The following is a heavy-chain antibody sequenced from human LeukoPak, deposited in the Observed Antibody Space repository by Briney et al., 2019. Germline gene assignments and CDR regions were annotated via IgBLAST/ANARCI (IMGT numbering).Heavy chain of an antibody. D-gene: IGHD3-16*01. CDR1: GGSIGSYY. V-gene: IGHV4-4*07. CDR2: FYTSGSP. Sequence: PSETLSLTCTVSGGSIGSYYWSWIRQPAGKELEYIGRFYTSGSPNYNPSLKSRVTMSVDTSKNQFSLRLSSVSPADTAVYYCARIGGITYFDYWGQGILVTVPS. J-gene: IGHJ4*02. CDR3: ARIGGITYFDY.